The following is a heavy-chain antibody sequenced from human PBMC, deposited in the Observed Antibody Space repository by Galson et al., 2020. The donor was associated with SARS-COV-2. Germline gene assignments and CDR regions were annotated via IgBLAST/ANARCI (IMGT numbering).Heavy chain of an antibody. V-gene: IGHV3-7*01. CDR3: ARILPSGYYDH. CDR1: GFTNRGYW. CDR2: INRDGTQE. D-gene: IGHD1-1*01. J-gene: IGHJ4*02. Sequence: QLGESLKISSTASGFTNRGYWMTWVRQPPGRGLEWVAYINRDGTQEDYVDSASGRFTISRDNVESSVYLQMNSLRAEDTAVYYCARILPSGYYDHWGQGTLVTVSS.